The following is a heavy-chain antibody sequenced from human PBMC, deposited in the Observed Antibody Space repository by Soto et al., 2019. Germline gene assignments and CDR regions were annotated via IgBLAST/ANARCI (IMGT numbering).Heavy chain of an antibody. V-gene: IGHV4-39*07. Sequence: SETQSLTCPVSGASMSSGGYYWGWLSQPPGKGLEWIGEINHSGSTNYNPSLKSRVTISVDTSKNQFSLKLSSVTAADTAVYYCARGRLWFGELFAKPNNKKNYYFDYWGQGTLVTVSS. CDR1: GASMSSGGYY. CDR3: ARGRLWFGELFAKPNNKKNYYFDY. J-gene: IGHJ4*02. D-gene: IGHD3-10*01. CDR2: INHSGST.